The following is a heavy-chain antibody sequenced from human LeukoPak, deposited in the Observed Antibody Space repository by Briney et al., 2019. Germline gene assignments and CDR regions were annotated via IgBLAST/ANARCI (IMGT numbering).Heavy chain of an antibody. CDR1: GFTFSRSA. V-gene: IGHV3-23*01. CDR2: ISSSGNT. J-gene: IGHJ4*02. D-gene: IGHD1-26*01. CDR3: AKDVPSGSYYNY. Sequence: GGSLRLSCAASGFTFSRSAMTWVRQTPGKGLDWVSSISSSGNTYYADSVKGRFTISRDNSKNTLYLQMNSLRAEDTAVYYCAKDVPSGSYYNYWGQGTLVTVSS.